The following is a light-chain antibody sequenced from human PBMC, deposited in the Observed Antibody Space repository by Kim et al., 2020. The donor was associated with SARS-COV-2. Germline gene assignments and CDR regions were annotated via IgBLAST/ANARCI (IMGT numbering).Light chain of an antibody. V-gene: IGLV3-1*01. J-gene: IGLJ2*01. Sequence: SYELTQPPSVSVSPGQTASITCSGDKLGDKYACWYQQKPGQSPVLVIYQDSKRPSGIPERFSGSNSGNTATLTISGTQAMDEADYYCQAWVRTTVVFGGG. CDR3: QAWVRTTVV. CDR1: KLGDKY. CDR2: QDS.